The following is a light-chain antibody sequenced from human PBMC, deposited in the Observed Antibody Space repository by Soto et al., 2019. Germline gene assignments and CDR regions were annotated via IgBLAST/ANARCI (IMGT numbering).Light chain of an antibody. V-gene: IGKV1-33*01. J-gene: IGKJ4*01. CDR3: QQYDNLPLT. CDR1: QDISNY. Sequence: DIPMTQSPSSLSPSVGDRVTITCQASQDISNYLNWYQQKPGKAPKLLIYDASNLETGVPSRFSGSGSGTDFTFTISSLQPEDIATSYCQQYDNLPLTFGGGTKVEIK. CDR2: DAS.